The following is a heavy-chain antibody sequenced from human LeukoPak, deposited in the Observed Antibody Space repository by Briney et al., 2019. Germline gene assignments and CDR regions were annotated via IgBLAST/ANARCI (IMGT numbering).Heavy chain of an antibody. Sequence: GGSLRLSCAASGFTFSSYGMHWVRQAPGKGLEWVAFIRYDGSNKYYADSVKGRFTISRDNSKNTLYLQMNSLRAEDTAVYYCANRRDGYNYPFDYWGQGTLVTVSS. D-gene: IGHD5-24*01. CDR3: ANRRDGYNYPFDY. CDR1: GFTFSSYG. CDR2: IRYDGSNK. J-gene: IGHJ4*02. V-gene: IGHV3-30*02.